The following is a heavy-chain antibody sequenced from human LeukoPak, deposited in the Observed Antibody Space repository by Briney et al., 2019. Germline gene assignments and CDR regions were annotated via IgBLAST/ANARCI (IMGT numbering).Heavy chain of an antibody. CDR2: IKPDENDK. V-gene: IGHV3-7*03. Sequence: GGSLRLSCVASGFTFSIHWMTWVRQAPGKGLEWVATIKPDENDKFFVDSVKGRFTTSRDNAKTSLFLQMNSLRAEDTAIYYCTTSDCEYWGQGALVTVSS. CDR3: TTSDCEY. J-gene: IGHJ4*02. CDR1: GFTFSIHW.